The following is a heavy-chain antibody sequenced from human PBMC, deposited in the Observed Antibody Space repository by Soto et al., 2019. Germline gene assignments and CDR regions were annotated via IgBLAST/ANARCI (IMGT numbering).Heavy chain of an antibody. Sequence: QVQLVQSGAEVKKPGSSVKVSCKASVGTFSNYPISWVRQAPGQGLEWMGGIIPIFGTVNYAQKFQGRVTITADESTSTAYMELGSLRSEDTAVYYCARGNHRWLQLWYFDLWGRGTLVTVSS. V-gene: IGHV1-69*12. D-gene: IGHD5-12*01. CDR2: IIPIFGTV. CDR3: ARGNHRWLQLWYFDL. J-gene: IGHJ2*01. CDR1: VGTFSNYP.